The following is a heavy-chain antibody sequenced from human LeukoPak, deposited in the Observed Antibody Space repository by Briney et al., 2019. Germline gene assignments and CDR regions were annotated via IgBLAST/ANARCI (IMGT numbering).Heavy chain of an antibody. CDR1: GFTFSRYS. CDR2: ISSSSCYI. Sequence: PGGSLRLSCAASGFTFSRYSMNWVRQAPGKGLEGVSSISSSSCYIYYADSVKGRFTISRDNAKNSLYLQMNSLRAEDTAVYYCARDLGEYYYGSGSYYNGDYWGQGTLVTVSS. CDR3: ARDLGEYYYGSGSYYNGDY. V-gene: IGHV3-21*01. J-gene: IGHJ4*02. D-gene: IGHD3-10*01.